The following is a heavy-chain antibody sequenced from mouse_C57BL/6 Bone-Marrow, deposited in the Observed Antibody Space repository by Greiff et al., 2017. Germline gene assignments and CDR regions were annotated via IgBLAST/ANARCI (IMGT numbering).Heavy chain of an antibody. V-gene: IGHV5-6*02. CDR2: ISSGASYT. CDR1: GFTFSSYG. CDR3: ARRSPVYAMDY. J-gene: IGHJ4*01. Sequence: EVMLVESGGDLVKPGGSLKLSCAASGFTFSSYGMSWVRQTPDKRLEWVATISSGASYTYYPDSMKGRFTISRDNAKNTMYLQMSSLKSEDTAMYYCARRSPVYAMDYWGQGTSVTVSS.